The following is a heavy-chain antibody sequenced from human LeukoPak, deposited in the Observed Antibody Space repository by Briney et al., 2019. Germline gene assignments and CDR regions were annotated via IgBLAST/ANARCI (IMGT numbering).Heavy chain of an antibody. D-gene: IGHD4-17*01. CDR1: GYTFKTYA. V-gene: IGHV1-3*04. CDR2: INTGNGNT. Sequence: ASVKVSCKASGYTFKTYAIQWVRQAPGQSLEWMGWINTGNGNTKYSQKFQGRVTITRDTSASTAYMELSSLRSEDTAVYYCARDPNDYGDPWGMDVWGQGTTVTVSS. CDR3: ARDPNDYGDPWGMDV. J-gene: IGHJ6*02.